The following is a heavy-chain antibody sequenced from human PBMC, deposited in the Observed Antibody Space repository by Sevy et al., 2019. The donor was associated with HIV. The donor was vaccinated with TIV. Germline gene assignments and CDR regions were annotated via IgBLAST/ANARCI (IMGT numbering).Heavy chain of an antibody. D-gene: IGHD1-20*01. V-gene: IGHV4-39*01. J-gene: IGHJ6*02. CDR1: GDSLSSSAQY. Sequence: SETLSLTCTVSGDSLSSSAQYWGWVRQPPGKGLEWIGSVYYSGSPYYNSSLKSRVTISVDTSKNQFSLKLSSVTAADTAVYYCARHNSRAVLYYGMDVRGQGTTVTVSS. CDR3: ARHNSRAVLYYGMDV. CDR2: VYYSGSP.